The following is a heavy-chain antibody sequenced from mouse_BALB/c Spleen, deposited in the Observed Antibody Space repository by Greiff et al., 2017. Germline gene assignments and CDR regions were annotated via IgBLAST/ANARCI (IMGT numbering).Heavy chain of an antibody. CDR1: GYSITSDYA. CDR2: ISYSGST. D-gene: IGHD2-3*01. V-gene: IGHV3-2*02. J-gene: IGHJ3*01. CDR3: ARFYDGYPAWFAY. Sequence: EVKLMESGPGLVTPSQSLSLTCTVTGYSITSDYAWNWIRQFPGNKLEWMGYISYSGSTSYNPSLKSRISITRDTSKNQFFLQLNSVTTEDTATYYCARFYDGYPAWFAYWGQGTLVTVSA.